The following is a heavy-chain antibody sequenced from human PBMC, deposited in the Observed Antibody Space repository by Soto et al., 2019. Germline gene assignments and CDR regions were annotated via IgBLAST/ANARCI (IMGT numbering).Heavy chain of an antibody. CDR3: AIRPITGTTGWFDP. CDR1: GGSISSSNW. Sequence: SETLSLTCAVSGGSISSSNWWSWVRQPPGKGLEWIGEIYHSGSTNYNPSLKSRVTISVDRSKNQFSLKLSSVTAADTAVYYCAIRPITGTTGWFDPWGQGTLVTVSS. CDR2: IYHSGST. J-gene: IGHJ5*02. D-gene: IGHD1-20*01. V-gene: IGHV4-4*02.